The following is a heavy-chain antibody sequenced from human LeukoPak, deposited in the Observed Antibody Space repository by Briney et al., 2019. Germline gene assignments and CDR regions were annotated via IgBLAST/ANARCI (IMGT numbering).Heavy chain of an antibody. Sequence: GASVKVSCKASGYTFTGYYMHWVRQAPGQGLEWMGWINPNSGGTNYAQKLQGRVTMTTDTSTSTAYMELRSLRSDDTAVYYCARDLLYCSGGSCYAYYYYYGMDVWGQGTTVTVSS. CDR1: GYTFTGYY. CDR2: INPNSGGT. J-gene: IGHJ6*02. CDR3: ARDLLYCSGGSCYAYYYYYGMDV. V-gene: IGHV1-2*02. D-gene: IGHD2-15*01.